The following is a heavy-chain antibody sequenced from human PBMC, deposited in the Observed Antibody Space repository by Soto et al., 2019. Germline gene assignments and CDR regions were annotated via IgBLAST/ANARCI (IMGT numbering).Heavy chain of an antibody. CDR1: GGTFSSYA. D-gene: IGHD3-22*01. V-gene: IGHV1-69*13. J-gene: IGHJ4*02. Sequence: SVKVSCKASGGTFSSYAISWVRQAPGQGLEWMGGIIPIFGTANYAQKFQGRVTITADESTSTAYMGLSSLRSEDTAVYYCARDNRRYDSSGYYYGNFDYWGQGTLVTVSS. CDR2: IIPIFGTA. CDR3: ARDNRRYDSSGYYYGNFDY.